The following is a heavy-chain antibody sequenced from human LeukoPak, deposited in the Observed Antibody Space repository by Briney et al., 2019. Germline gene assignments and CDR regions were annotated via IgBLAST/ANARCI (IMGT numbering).Heavy chain of an antibody. J-gene: IGHJ6*03. CDR3: ARYPGDYYYYYMDV. D-gene: IGHD2-2*01. CDR1: GGSLSGYY. Sequence: SETLSLTCTVSGGSLSGYYWSWIRQPPGKGLAWIGYIYYSGSTNYNPSLKSRVTISVDTSKNQFSLKLSSVTAADTAVYYCARYPGDYYYYYMDVWGKGTTVTVSS. CDR2: IYYSGST. V-gene: IGHV4-59*08.